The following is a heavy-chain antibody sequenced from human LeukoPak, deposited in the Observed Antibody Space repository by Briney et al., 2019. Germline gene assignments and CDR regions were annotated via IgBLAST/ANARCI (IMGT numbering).Heavy chain of an antibody. J-gene: IGHJ5*02. D-gene: IGHD3-10*01. CDR3: AKVARTYYGSGSYHNPNWFDL. Sequence: GGSLRLSCAASGFTFSSYAMSWVRQAPGKGLEWVSVITGSGGSTYYADSVKGRFTISRDNSKNTLYLQMNSLRAEDTALYYCAKVARTYYGSGSYHNPNWFDLWGQGTLVTVSS. V-gene: IGHV3-23*01. CDR2: ITGSGGST. CDR1: GFTFSSYA.